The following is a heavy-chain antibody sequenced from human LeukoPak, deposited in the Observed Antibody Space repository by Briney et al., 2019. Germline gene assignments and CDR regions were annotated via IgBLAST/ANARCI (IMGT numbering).Heavy chain of an antibody. V-gene: IGHV4-59*01. CDR2: IYYSGST. CDR1: GGSISYYY. J-gene: IGHJ3*01. D-gene: IGHD2-2*01. Sequence: SETLSLTCTVSGGSISYYYWSWIRQPPGKGLEWIGNIYYSGSTNYNPSLKSRVTISVDTSKNQFSLNLTSVTTADTAVYYCARVSCSSTSCPRRDALDVWGQGTMVTVSP. CDR3: ARVSCSSTSCPRRDALDV.